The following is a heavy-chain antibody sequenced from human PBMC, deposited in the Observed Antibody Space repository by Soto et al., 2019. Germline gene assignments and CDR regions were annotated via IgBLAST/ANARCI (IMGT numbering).Heavy chain of an antibody. Sequence: EVQLVESGGNLVQPGRSLRLSCAASGFTFGDYAMHWVRQAPGKGLEWISSINENSGSLDDADSVKGRFTISRDNAKTALYLQRSSRRIEDTALYYCAKDAHWSLDFWGQGTLVTVSS. V-gene: IGHV3-9*01. CDR1: GFTFGDYA. CDR3: AKDAHWSLDF. CDR2: INENSGSL. J-gene: IGHJ4*02. D-gene: IGHD1-1*01.